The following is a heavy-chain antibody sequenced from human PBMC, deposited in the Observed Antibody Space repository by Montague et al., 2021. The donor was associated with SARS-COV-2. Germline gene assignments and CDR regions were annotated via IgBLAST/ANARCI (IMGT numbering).Heavy chain of an antibody. CDR1: GFSLSTTGVA. D-gene: IGHD2-21*02. Sequence: PALVKPTQTLTLTCTFSGFSLSTTGVAVGWIRQSPGKALEWLALIFWDDDKRYSPSLKNRVTITGDTSKNQVVLTVTNMDPVDTATYYCAHRLSTAGGGFGFWGHGTTVTVSS. CDR3: AHRLSTAGGGFGF. CDR2: IFWDDDK. V-gene: IGHV2-5*02. J-gene: IGHJ3*01.